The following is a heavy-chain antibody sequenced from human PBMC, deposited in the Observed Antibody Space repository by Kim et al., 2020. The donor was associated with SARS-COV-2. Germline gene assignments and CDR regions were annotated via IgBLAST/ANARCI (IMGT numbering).Heavy chain of an antibody. Sequence: SRVTISVDTSKNQFSLKLSSLTAADTAVYYCARDGALYYYDSSGYPHFDYWGQGTLVTVSS. J-gene: IGHJ4*02. CDR3: ARDGALYYYDSSGYPHFDY. D-gene: IGHD3-22*01. V-gene: IGHV4-34*01.